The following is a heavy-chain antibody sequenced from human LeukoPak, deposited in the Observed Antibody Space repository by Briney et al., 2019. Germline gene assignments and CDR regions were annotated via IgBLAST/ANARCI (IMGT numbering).Heavy chain of an antibody. CDR2: ISHSGST. Sequence: SETLSLTCAVYGGSFSGYYWSWIRQPPGKGLEWIGEISHSGSTNYNPSLKSRVTISVNTSKNQFSLKLSSVTAADTAVYYCARAGGDYVGYWGQGTLVTVSS. D-gene: IGHD1-26*01. J-gene: IGHJ4*02. CDR3: ARAGGDYVGY. CDR1: GGSFSGYY. V-gene: IGHV4-34*01.